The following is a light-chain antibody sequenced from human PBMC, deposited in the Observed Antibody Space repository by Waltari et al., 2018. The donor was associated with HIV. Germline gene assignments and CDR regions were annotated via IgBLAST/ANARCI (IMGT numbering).Light chain of an antibody. V-gene: IGKV1-39*01. J-gene: IGKJ1*01. Sequence: DIQMTQSPSSLSASVGDRVTITCRASQSISSYLNWYQQKPGKAPKLLIYAASSLQSGVPSRFSGSGSGTDFTLTISSLQPDDFATYYCLQYNSYSWTFGQGTKVEIK. CDR1: QSISSY. CDR3: LQYNSYSWT. CDR2: AAS.